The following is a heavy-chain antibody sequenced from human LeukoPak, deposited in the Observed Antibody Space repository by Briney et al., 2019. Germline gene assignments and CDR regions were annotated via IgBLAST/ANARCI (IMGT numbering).Heavy chain of an antibody. CDR3: ARVPYSGSYYAFDI. J-gene: IGHJ3*02. CDR1: GGTFSSYA. V-gene: IGHV1-69*13. CDR2: IIPIFGTA. D-gene: IGHD1-26*01. Sequence: GASVKVSCKASGGTFSSYAISWGRQAPGQGLEWMGGIIPIFGTANYAQKFQGRVTITADESTSTAYMELSSLRSEDTAVYYCARVPYSGSYYAFDIWGQGTMVTVSS.